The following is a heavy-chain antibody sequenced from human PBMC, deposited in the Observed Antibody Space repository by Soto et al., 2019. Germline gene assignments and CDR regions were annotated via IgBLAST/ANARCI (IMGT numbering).Heavy chain of an antibody. V-gene: IGHV3-30*18. J-gene: IGHJ4*02. Sequence: QVQLVESGGGVVQPGRSLRLSCAASGFTFSSYGMHWVRQAPGKGLEWVAVISYDGSNKYYADSVKGRFTISRDNAKNTLYLQMNSLRAADTAVYYCAKLGGSLAWNYYGSGSYTWFDYWGQGTLVTVSS. CDR3: AKLGGSLAWNYYGSGSYTWFDY. CDR1: GFTFSSYG. D-gene: IGHD3-10*01. CDR2: ISYDGSNK.